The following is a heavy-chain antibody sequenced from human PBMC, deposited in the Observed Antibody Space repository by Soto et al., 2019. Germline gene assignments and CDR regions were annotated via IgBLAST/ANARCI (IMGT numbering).Heavy chain of an antibody. D-gene: IGHD2-2*01. J-gene: IGHJ6*02. CDR1: GGTFSSYA. CDR3: ARSQSSSTSLEIYYSYYYGMDV. V-gene: IGHV1-69*01. Sequence: QVQLVQSGAEVKKPGSSVKVSCKASGGTFSSYAISWVRQAPGQGLEWMGGIIPISGTANYAQKFQGRVTITADESTSTAYMELSSLRSEDTAVYYCARSQSSSTSLEIYYSYYYGMDVWGQGTTVTVSS. CDR2: IIPISGTA.